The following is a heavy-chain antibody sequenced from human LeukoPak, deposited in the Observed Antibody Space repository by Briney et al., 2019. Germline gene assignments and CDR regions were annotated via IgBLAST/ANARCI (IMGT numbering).Heavy chain of an antibody. CDR1: GGSFSGYY. J-gene: IGHJ4*02. CDR2: INHSGST. V-gene: IGHV4-34*01. Sequence: SETLSLTCAVYGGSFSGYYWSWIRQPPGKGLEWIGEINHSGSTNYNPSLKSRVTISVDTSKNQFSLKLSSVTAADTAVYYCARSSYYYDSKGLAYWGQGTLVTVSS. CDR3: ARSSYYYDSKGLAY. D-gene: IGHD3-22*01.